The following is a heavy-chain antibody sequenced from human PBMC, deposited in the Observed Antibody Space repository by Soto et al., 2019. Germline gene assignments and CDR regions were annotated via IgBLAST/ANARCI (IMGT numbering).Heavy chain of an antibody. Sequence: SETLSLTCTVSGGSISSYYWSWIRQPPGKGLEWIGYIYYSGSTNYNPSLKSRVTISVDTSKNQFSLKLSSVTAADTAVYYCAGIVAGTGDYYYYMDVWGKGTTVTVSS. V-gene: IGHV4-59*01. CDR1: GGSISSYY. J-gene: IGHJ6*03. CDR3: AGIVAGTGDYYYYMDV. D-gene: IGHD6-19*01. CDR2: IYYSGST.